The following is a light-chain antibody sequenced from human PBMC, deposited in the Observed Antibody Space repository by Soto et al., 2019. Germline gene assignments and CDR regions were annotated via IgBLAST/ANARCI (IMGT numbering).Light chain of an antibody. CDR3: QQYGSSPPLT. J-gene: IGKJ4*01. V-gene: IGKV3-20*01. CDR2: GAS. Sequence: EFVLTQSPGTLSLSPGERATLSCRASQSVSSSYLAWYQQKPGQAPRILIYGASTRATGIPDRFSGSGSGTDFTLTISRLEPDDFALYYCQQYGSSPPLTLGGGTKVEIK. CDR1: QSVSSSY.